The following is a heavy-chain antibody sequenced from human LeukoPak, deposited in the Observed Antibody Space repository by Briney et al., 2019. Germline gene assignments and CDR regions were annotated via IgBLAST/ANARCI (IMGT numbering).Heavy chain of an antibody. D-gene: IGHD3-9*01. CDR3: ARDQGGILTGYYTEFDY. J-gene: IGHJ4*02. CDR2: INSDGSST. CDR1: GFTFSSYW. V-gene: IGHV3-74*01. Sequence: GGSLRLSCAASGFTFSSYWMHWVRQAPGKGLVWVSRINSDGSSTSYADSVKGRFTTSRDNAKNTLYLQMNSLRAEDTAVYYCARDQGGILTGYYTEFDYWGQGTLVTVSS.